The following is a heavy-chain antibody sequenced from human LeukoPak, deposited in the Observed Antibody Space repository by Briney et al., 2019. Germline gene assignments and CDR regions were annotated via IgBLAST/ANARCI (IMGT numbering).Heavy chain of an antibody. V-gene: IGHV3-11*05. CDR3: ARDLIHRSGEADY. Sequence: GGSLRLSCAASGFTFSDFYMSWIRQAPGKGLEWISYISSSGSSTNYADSVNGRFTISRDNAKNSLYLQMNSLRAEDTAVYYCARDLIHRSGEADYWGQGTLVTVSS. D-gene: IGHD3-22*01. J-gene: IGHJ4*02. CDR1: GFTFSDFY. CDR2: ISSSGSST.